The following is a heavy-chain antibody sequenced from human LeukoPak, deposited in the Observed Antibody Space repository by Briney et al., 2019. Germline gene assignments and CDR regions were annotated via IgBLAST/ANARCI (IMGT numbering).Heavy chain of an antibody. V-gene: IGHV4-34*01. J-gene: IGHJ4*02. D-gene: IGHD1-26*01. Sequence: PSETLSLTCAVYAGSFSGYYWSWLRQPPGKGLEWIGEINHSGSTNYSPSLRSRVTISLDTSKSQFSLKVRYLTAADTAVYYCAKSGGYGLIDYWGQGTLVTVSS. CDR2: INHSGST. CDR1: AGSFSGYY. CDR3: AKSGGYGLIDY.